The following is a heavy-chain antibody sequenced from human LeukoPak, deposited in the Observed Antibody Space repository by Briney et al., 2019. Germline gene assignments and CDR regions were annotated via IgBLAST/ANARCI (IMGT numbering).Heavy chain of an antibody. J-gene: IGHJ4*02. CDR2: ITGTGAT. Sequence: GGSLRLSCAASGFTFSSSDMHRVRQRPGKGLEWVSGITGTGATHYPDSVKGRFTISRENAKNSLYLQMNSLRAEDTAVYYCARVHRDSSGWVHFDHWGQGTLVTVSS. V-gene: IGHV3-13*01. CDR3: ARVHRDSSGWVHFDH. CDR1: GFTFSSSD. D-gene: IGHD6-19*01.